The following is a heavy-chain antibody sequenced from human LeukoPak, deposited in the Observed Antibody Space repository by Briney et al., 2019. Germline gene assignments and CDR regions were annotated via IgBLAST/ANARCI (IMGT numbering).Heavy chain of an antibody. CDR1: GFTFDDYA. D-gene: IGHD6-13*01. CDR2: ISWNSGSI. Sequence: GRSLRLSCATSGFTFDDYAMHWVRQAPGKGLEWVSGISWNSGSIGYADSVKGRFTISRDNAKNSLYLQMNSLRAEDTALYYCAKSGYSSSWFFWGRGTMVTVSS. V-gene: IGHV3-9*01. J-gene: IGHJ3*01. CDR3: AKSGYSSSWFF.